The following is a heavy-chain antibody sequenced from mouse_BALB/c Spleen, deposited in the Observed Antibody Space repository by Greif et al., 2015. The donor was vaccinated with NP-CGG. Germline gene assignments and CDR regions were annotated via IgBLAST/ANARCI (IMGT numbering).Heavy chain of an antibody. D-gene: IGHD1-2*01. CDR1: GYTFTSYY. J-gene: IGHJ3*01. CDR3: TRGGYYGPWFAY. V-gene: IGHV1S81*02. CDR2: INPSNGGT. Sequence: VQLQQSGAELVKPGASVKLSCKASGYTFTSYYMYWVKQRPGQGLEWIGEINPSNGGTNFNEKFKSKATLTVDKSSSTAYMQLSSLTSEDSAVYYCTRGGYYGPWFAYWGQGTLVTVS.